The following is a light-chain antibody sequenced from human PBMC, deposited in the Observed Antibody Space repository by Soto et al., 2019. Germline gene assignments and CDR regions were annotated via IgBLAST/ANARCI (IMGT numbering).Light chain of an antibody. CDR3: QQSRDWPLT. CDR2: HAS. J-gene: IGKJ4*01. CDR1: QSVNSN. V-gene: IGKV3-11*01. Sequence: EIVLTQSPGTLSLSPGERATLSCRASQSVNSNLAWYQQKPGQAPRLLIYHASNRATGIPVRFSGSGSGTDFTLTISSLEPEDFAVYYCQQSRDWPLTFGGGTKVEIK.